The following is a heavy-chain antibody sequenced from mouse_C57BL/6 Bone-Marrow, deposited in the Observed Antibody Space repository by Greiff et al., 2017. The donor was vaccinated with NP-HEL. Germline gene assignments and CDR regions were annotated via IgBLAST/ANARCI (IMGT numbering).Heavy chain of an antibody. D-gene: IGHD2-2*01. Sequence: QVQLQQPGAELVKPGASVELSCKASGYTFTSYWMHWVKQRPGQGLEWIGMIHPNSGSTNYNEKFKSKATLTVDKSSSTAYMQLSSLTSEDSAVYYCARALLWLRRRDYYAMDYWGQGTSVTVSS. CDR1: GYTFTSYW. CDR2: IHPNSGST. CDR3: ARALLWLRRRDYYAMDY. V-gene: IGHV1-64*01. J-gene: IGHJ4*01.